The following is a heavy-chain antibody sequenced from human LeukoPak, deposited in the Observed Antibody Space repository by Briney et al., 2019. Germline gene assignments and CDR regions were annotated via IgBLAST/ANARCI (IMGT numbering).Heavy chain of an antibody. V-gene: IGHV3-9*03. CDR1: GFTFDDYA. D-gene: IGHD1-26*01. J-gene: IGHJ4*02. Sequence: GRSLRLSCAASGFTFDDYAMHWVRQAPGKGLEWVSGISWNSGGIGYADSVKGRFTISRDNAKNSLYLQMDSLRAEDMALYYCARDRGPVGATTGFDYWGQGTLVTVSS. CDR3: ARDRGPVGATTGFDY. CDR2: ISWNSGGI.